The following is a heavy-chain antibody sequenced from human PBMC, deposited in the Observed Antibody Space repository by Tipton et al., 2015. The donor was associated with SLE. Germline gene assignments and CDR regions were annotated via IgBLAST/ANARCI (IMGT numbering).Heavy chain of an antibody. J-gene: IGHJ3*02. D-gene: IGHD6-13*01. Sequence: TLSSYAMCWVRQDPGKGLEWIGSIYYSWSTYYNPSLKSRVSISVDRSKNQFSLKLNPVTAADTAEYYCARDQSSSSWYRHAFDIWGQGTMVTVSS. CDR1: TLSSYA. CDR2: IYYSWST. CDR3: ARDQSSSSWYRHAFDI. V-gene: IGHV4-39*07.